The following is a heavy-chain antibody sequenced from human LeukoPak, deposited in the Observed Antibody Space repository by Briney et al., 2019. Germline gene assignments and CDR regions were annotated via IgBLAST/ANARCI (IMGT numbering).Heavy chain of an antibody. CDR3: ARQEQLWLRY. CDR2: IYYSGST. D-gene: IGHD5-18*01. V-gene: IGHV4-39*01. CDR1: GGSISSSSYY. J-gene: IGHJ4*02. Sequence: SETLSLTCTVSGGSISSSSYYWGWIRQPPGKGLEWIGSIYYSGSTYYNPSLKSRVTISVDTSKNQFSLKLSSVTAADTAVYYCARQEQLWLRYWGQGTLVTVSS.